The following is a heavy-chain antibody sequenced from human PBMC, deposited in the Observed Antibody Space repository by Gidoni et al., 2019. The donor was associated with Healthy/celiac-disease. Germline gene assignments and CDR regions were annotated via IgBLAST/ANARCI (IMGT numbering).Heavy chain of an antibody. CDR3: ARRSEDWYFDL. V-gene: IGHV3-13*01. Sequence: EVQLVESGGGLVQPGGSLRLSCAASGFTFSSYDMHWVRQATGKGLEWVSAIGTAGDTYYPGSVKGRFTISRENAKNSLYLQMNSLRAGDTAVYYCARRSEDWYFDLWGRGTLVTVSS. CDR1: GFTFSSYD. CDR2: IGTAGDT. J-gene: IGHJ2*01.